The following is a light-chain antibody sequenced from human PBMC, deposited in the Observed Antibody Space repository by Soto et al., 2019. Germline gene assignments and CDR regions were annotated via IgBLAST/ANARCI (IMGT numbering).Light chain of an antibody. CDR2: EVT. CDR3: SSYTSSSTTYV. Sequence: QSALTQPPSASGSPGQSVTISCTGTSTDVGGYNYVSWYQQHPGQAPRLMIYEVTNRPSGVSNRFSGSKSGNTASLTISGLQAEDEADYYCSSYTSSSTTYVFGTGTKLTVL. J-gene: IGLJ1*01. CDR1: STDVGGYNY. V-gene: IGLV2-14*01.